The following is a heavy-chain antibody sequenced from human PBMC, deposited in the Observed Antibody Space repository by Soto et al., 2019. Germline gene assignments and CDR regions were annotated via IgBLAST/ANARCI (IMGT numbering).Heavy chain of an antibody. CDR1: GYSFTSYW. Sequence: GESLKISCKGSGYSFTSYWIGWVRQMPGKGLEWMGIIYPGDSDTRYSPSFQGQVTISADKSISTAYLQWSSLKASDTAMYYCASSIAVAGIYYYYGMDVWGQGTTVTVS. CDR3: ASSIAVAGIYYYYGMDV. CDR2: IYPGDSDT. J-gene: IGHJ6*02. D-gene: IGHD6-19*01. V-gene: IGHV5-51*01.